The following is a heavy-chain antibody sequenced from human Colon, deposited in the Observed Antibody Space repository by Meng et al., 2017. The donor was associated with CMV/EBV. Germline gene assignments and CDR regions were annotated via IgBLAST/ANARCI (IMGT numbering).Heavy chain of an antibody. J-gene: IGHJ4*02. V-gene: IGHV1-2*02. Sequence: ASVKVSCKASGGTFSSYAVSWVRQAPGQGLEWMGGIIPNMGGTTYAQKFQGRVTVTRDTSISTAYMELNSLRSDDTAVYYCARAGDDYFDLWGQGTLVTVSS. CDR2: IIPNMGGT. CDR1: GGTFSSYA. D-gene: IGHD5-24*01. CDR3: ARAGDDYFDL.